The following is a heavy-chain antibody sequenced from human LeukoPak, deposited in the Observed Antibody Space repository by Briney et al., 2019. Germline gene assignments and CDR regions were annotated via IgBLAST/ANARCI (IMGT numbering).Heavy chain of an antibody. CDR3: ARWITVTNDAFDI. CDR2: VYASGST. CDR1: GGSISSYY. J-gene: IGHJ3*02. V-gene: IGHV4-4*07. D-gene: IGHD4-17*01. Sequence: SETLSLTCTVSGGSISSYYWSWIRQPAGKGLEWIGRVYASGSTNYNPSLKSRVTMSLDTSKNQFSLRLTSVTAADTAVYYCARWITVTNDAFDIWGQGTMVTVSS.